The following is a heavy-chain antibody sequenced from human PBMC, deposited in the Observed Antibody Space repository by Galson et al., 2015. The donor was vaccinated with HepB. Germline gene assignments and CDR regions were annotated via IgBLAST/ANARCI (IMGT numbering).Heavy chain of an antibody. Sequence: LRLSCAASGFSFSNYWMSWVRQAPGKGLEWVANIKQDGSEKCYVDSVKGRFTISRDNAKNSLYLQMNSLRAEDTAVYYCARDRCTSTSCFFDYWGQGTLVTVSS. J-gene: IGHJ4*02. CDR2: IKQDGSEK. CDR1: GFSFSNYW. D-gene: IGHD2-2*01. V-gene: IGHV3-7*03. CDR3: ARDRCTSTSCFFDY.